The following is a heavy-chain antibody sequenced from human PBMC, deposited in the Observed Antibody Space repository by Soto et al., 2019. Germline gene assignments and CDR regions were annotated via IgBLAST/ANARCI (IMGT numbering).Heavy chain of an antibody. J-gene: IGHJ5*02. D-gene: IGHD4-17*01. CDR3: ARVRTGDYRGFWFDP. CDR1: GGSISSGDYY. CDR2: IYYSGST. V-gene: IGHV4-30-4*01. Sequence: SGSLSLTCTVSGGSISSGDYYWIWIRQPPGKVLEWIGYIYYSGSTYYNPSLKSRVTISVDTSKNQFSLKLSSVTAADTAVYYCARVRTGDYRGFWFDPWGQGTLVTVSS.